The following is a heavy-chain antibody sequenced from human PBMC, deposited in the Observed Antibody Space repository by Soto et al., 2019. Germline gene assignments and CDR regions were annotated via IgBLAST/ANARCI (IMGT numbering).Heavy chain of an antibody. J-gene: IGHJ4*02. Sequence: QVQLVQSGAEVKKPGASVKVSCKASGYTFTNHGISWVRQAPGQGLEWLVWISGHNCNTKYAQRLQGRVTMTTDTSTSTAYMELRSLKSDDTAVYYCARDLYPLAYYFDYWGQGTLVTVSS. CDR1: GYTFTNHG. CDR2: ISGHNCNT. V-gene: IGHV1-18*01. CDR3: ARDLYPLAYYFDY.